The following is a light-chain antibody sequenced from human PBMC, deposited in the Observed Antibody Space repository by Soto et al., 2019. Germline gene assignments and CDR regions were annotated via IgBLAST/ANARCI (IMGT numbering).Light chain of an antibody. CDR3: QQRSNWPPFS. V-gene: IGKV3-11*01. Sequence: EIVLTQSPATLSLSPGERATLSCRASQRVSSYLVWYQQKPGQAPRHLIYDASTRATGVPARFSGNGSGTDFTLTISSLEPEDFAVYYCQQRSNWPPFSFGPGTTVHIK. J-gene: IGKJ3*01. CDR1: QRVSSY. CDR2: DAS.